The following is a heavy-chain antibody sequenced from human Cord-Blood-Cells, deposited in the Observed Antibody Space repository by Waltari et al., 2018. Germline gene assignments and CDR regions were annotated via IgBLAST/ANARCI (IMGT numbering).Heavy chain of an antibody. D-gene: IGHD3-9*01. CDR3: ATVRPYDILTGYSNYYFDY. J-gene: IGHJ4*02. V-gene: IGHV1-24*01. CDR2: FDPEDCET. CDR1: GYTLTELS. Sequence: QVQLVQSGAEVKKPGASVKVSCKVSGYTLTELSMHWVRQAPGKGLEWMGGFDPEDCETIYAQKFQGRVTMTEDTSTDTAYMELSSLRSEDTAVYYCATVRPYDILTGYSNYYFDYWGQGTLVTVSS.